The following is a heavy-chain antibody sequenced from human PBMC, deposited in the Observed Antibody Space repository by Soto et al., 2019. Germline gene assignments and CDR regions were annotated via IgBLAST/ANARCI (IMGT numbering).Heavy chain of an antibody. V-gene: IGHV3-23*01. J-gene: IGHJ3*02. CDR1: GFNFSSHG. Sequence: EVQLLESGGGLLQPGGSLRLSCSSSGFNFSSHGMIWVRQAPGKGLEWVSHIGGNGVSIYYADSVRGRFTISRDNSTNTLYLQMNSLRAEDTAVYYCAKGYAYVSFDMWGQGTMVTVS. D-gene: IGHD2-2*01. CDR2: IGGNGVSI. CDR3: AKGYAYVSFDM.